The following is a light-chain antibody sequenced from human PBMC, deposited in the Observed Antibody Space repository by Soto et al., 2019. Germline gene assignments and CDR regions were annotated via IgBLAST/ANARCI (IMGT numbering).Light chain of an antibody. CDR3: SSYGGSNNLV. V-gene: IGLV2-8*01. CDR1: SSDVGHYDY. J-gene: IGLJ2*01. Sequence: QSALTQPPSASGSPGQSVTISCPGTSSDVGHYDYVSWYQQQPGKAPKLMIYEVSKRPSGVPDRFSGSKFGYTASLTVSGLQAEDEADYYCSSYGGSNNLVFGGGTKLTVL. CDR2: EVS.